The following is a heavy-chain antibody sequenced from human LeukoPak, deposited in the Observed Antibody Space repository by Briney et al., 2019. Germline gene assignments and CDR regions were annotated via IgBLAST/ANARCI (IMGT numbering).Heavy chain of an antibody. D-gene: IGHD5-24*01. V-gene: IGHV4-34*01. CDR2: INHSGST. CDR3: AGGGERWLPNSRWFDP. CDR1: GGSFRGYY. Sequence: KPSETLSLTCAVYGGSFRGYYWSWIRQPPGKGLEWIGEINHSGSTNYNPSLKSRVTISVDTSKNQFSLKLSSVTEADTAVSYCAGGGERWLPNSRWFDPWGQGTLVTVSS. J-gene: IGHJ5*02.